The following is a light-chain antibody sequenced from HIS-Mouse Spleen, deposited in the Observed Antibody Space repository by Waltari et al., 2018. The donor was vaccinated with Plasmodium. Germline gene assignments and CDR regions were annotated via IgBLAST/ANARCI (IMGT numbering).Light chain of an antibody. CDR3: RIWPSNASGV. CDR2: YYSDSDK. Sequence: QPVLTQPPSSSASPGESARLTCTLPSDINVGSYNIYWYQQKPGSPPRYLLYYYSDSDKGQGAGVPSRFSGSKAASSNTWIFVISGLQSEDEADYSCRIWPSNASGVFGGGTKLTVL. V-gene: IGLV5-37*01. CDR1: SDINVGSYN. J-gene: IGLJ3*02.